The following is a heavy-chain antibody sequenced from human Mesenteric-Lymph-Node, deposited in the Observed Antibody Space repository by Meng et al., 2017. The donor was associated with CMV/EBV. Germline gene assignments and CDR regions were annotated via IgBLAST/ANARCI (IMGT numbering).Heavy chain of an antibody. CDR1: GFSFSNYA. CDR2: ISYDGSNK. Sequence: GGSLRLSCAASGFSFSNYAMHWVRQAPGKGLEWVAVISYDGSNKYYADSVKGRFTISRDNSTNTLYLQMNNLRTEDTAVYYCASTGGYSIAEYFQHWGQGTLVTVSS. V-gene: IGHV3-30-3*01. D-gene: IGHD3-22*01. J-gene: IGHJ1*01. CDR3: ASTGGYSIAEYFQH.